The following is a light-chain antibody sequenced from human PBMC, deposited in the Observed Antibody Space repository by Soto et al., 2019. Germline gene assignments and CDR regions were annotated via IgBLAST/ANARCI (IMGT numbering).Light chain of an antibody. Sequence: DIQMTQSPSSLSTSVGDRVIITCRASQSITGYLNWYQQKPGKAPKLLIYGSSNLQSGVPSRFSGSGSGTDFTLTISSLQPEDVAIYYCQQSYLTPLTFGGGTKVEIK. J-gene: IGKJ4*01. CDR1: QSITGY. V-gene: IGKV1-39*01. CDR3: QQSYLTPLT. CDR2: GSS.